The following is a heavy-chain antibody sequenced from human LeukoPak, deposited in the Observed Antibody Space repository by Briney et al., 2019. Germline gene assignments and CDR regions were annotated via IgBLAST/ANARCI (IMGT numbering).Heavy chain of an antibody. D-gene: IGHD3-9*01. J-gene: IGHJ4*02. CDR2: INWNGGST. CDR3: ARVRGYDILTGYLFDY. Sequence: GGSLRLSCAASGFTFDDYGMSWVRQAPGKGLEWVSGINWNGGSTGYADSVKGRFTISRDNAKNSLYLQMNSLRAEDTALYHCARVRGYDILTGYLFDYWGQGTLVTVSS. V-gene: IGHV3-20*01. CDR1: GFTFDDYG.